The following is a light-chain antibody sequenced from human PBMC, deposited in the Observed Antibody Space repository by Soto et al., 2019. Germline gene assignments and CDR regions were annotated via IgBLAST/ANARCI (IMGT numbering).Light chain of an antibody. CDR2: AAS. V-gene: IGKV3-20*01. Sequence: VLTQSPGTLSLSPGERATLSCRASERISSNFLAWYQQRPGQAPMLLIYAASSMPSGVPSRFSGSGSGTDFALTISRLQPEDFASYYCQQYNSSPFTFGPGTKVEIK. CDR1: ERISSNF. CDR3: QQYNSSPFT. J-gene: IGKJ3*01.